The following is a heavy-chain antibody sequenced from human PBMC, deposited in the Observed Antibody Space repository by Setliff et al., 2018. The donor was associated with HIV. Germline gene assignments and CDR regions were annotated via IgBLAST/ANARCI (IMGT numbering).Heavy chain of an antibody. V-gene: IGHV3-43*01. CDR2: CGRKGVTT. J-gene: IGHJ4*02. Sequence: GESLRLSCAASGFAFDKFTMHWVRQRPGKGLEWVSLCGRKGVTTFYAKSVEGRFTISRDNRKKSLYLQINALKTEDTALYYCVKEHNTGWPNLDSWGQGTLVTVSS. CDR1: GFAFDKFT. CDR3: VKEHNTGWPNLDS. D-gene: IGHD6-19*01.